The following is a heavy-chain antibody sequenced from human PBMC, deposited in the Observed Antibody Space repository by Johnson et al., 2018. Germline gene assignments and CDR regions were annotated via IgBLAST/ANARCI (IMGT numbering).Heavy chain of an antibody. Sequence: QVQLVQSGGGVVQXGRSXRLXCAASGFTFSSYAMHWVRQAPGKGLEWVAVISYDGSNKYYADSVKGRFTISRDNSKNTLYLQMNSLRAEDTAVYYCAREVRDSDAFDIWGQGTMVTVSS. CDR2: ISYDGSNK. J-gene: IGHJ3*02. V-gene: IGHV3-30-3*01. D-gene: IGHD2-21*01. CDR3: AREVRDSDAFDI. CDR1: GFTFSSYA.